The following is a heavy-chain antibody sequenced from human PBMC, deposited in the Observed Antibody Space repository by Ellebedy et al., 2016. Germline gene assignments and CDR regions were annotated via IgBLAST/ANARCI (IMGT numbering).Heavy chain of an antibody. CDR1: GGTFSSYA. CDR2: IIPIFGTA. D-gene: IGHD1-26*01. CDR3: ARGTGAGDDY. Sequence: SVKVSCXASGGTFSSYAISWVRQAPGQGLEWMGGIIPIFGTANYAQKFQGRVTMTRNTSISTAYMELSSLRSEDTAVYYCARGTGAGDDYWGQGTLVTVSS. V-gene: IGHV1-69*05. J-gene: IGHJ4*02.